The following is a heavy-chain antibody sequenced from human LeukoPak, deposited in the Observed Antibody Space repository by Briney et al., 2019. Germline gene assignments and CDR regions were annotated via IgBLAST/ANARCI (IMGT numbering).Heavy chain of an antibody. CDR2: IYYSGST. Sequence: SSETLSLTCTVSGGSISSYYWSWIRQPPGKGLEWIGYIYYSGSTNYNPSLKSRVTISVDTSKNQFSLKLSSVTAADTAVYYCAAERVVAAAAFDPWGQGTLVTVSS. CDR3: AAERVVAAAAFDP. CDR1: GGSISSYY. J-gene: IGHJ5*02. V-gene: IGHV4-59*01. D-gene: IGHD2-15*01.